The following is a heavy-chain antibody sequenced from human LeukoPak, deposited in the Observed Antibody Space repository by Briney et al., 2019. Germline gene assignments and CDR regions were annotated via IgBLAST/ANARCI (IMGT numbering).Heavy chain of an antibody. CDR2: IYYSGST. Sequence: SETLSLTCTVSGGSISSYYWSWIRQPPGKGLEWIGYIYYSGSTNYNPSLKSRVTISVDTSKNQFSLKLSSVTAADTAVYYCARELNFEYSSSGALWFDPWGQGTLVTVSS. CDR1: GGSISSYY. D-gene: IGHD6-6*01. CDR3: ARELNFEYSSSGALWFDP. J-gene: IGHJ5*02. V-gene: IGHV4-59*12.